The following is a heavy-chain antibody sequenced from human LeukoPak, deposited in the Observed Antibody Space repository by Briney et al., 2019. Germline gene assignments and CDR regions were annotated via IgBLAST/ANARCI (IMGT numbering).Heavy chain of an antibody. CDR3: ARVLDRIDYYDSSGYYYD. D-gene: IGHD3-22*01. CDR1: GYTFTGYF. V-gene: IGHV1-2*02. J-gene: IGHJ4*02. CDR2: INPNSGGT. Sequence: ASVTVSCKASGYTFTGYFIHWVRQAPGQGLEWMGWINPNSGGTHYAQKFQGRVTMTRDMSISTAYMELSRLRSDDTAVYYCARVLDRIDYYDSSGYYYDWGQGTLVTVSS.